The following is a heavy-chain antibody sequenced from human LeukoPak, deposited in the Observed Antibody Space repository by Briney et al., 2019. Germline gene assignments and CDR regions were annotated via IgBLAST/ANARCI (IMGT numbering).Heavy chain of an antibody. Sequence: PGGSLRLSCAASGFTFSDYYVSWIRQAPGKGLEWVSYISSSGSTIYYADSVKGRFTISRDNAKNSLYLQMNSLRAEDTAVYYCARDPPTGYQPRFKVGIDWGQGTLVTVSS. J-gene: IGHJ4*02. D-gene: IGHD2-21*01. V-gene: IGHV3-11*04. CDR3: ARDPPTGYQPRFKVGID. CDR2: ISSSGSTI. CDR1: GFTFSDYY.